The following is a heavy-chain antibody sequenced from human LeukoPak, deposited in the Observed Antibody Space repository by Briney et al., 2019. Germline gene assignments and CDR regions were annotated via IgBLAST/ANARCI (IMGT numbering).Heavy chain of an antibody. J-gene: IGHJ4*02. V-gene: IGHV1-46*01. CDR2: INPSGGST. D-gene: IGHD6-19*01. CDR1: GYTFTSYY. Sequence: GASVKVSCKASGYTFTSYYMHWVRQAPGQGLEWMGIINPSGGSTSYAQEFQGRVTMTRDTSTSTVYMELSSLRSEDTAVYYCARDHQVAYSSGWTPSYYFDYWGQGTLVTVSS. CDR3: ARDHQVAYSSGWTPSYYFDY.